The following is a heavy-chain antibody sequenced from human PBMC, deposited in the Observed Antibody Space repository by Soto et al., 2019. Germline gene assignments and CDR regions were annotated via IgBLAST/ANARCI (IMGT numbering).Heavy chain of an antibody. CDR1: GYTFTGYF. J-gene: IGHJ4*02. CDR2: LNPNSGGT. D-gene: IGHD3-10*01. Sequence: QVQLVQSGAEVKKPGASVKVSCKASGYTFTGYFIHWVRQAPGQGLEWMGWLNPNSGGTNSAQDFQGRVTMTRDTSSSTAYMELSSLTSDDTALYYCARVYAYGSGSYLDYWGQGTLVIVSS. CDR3: ARVYAYGSGSYLDY. V-gene: IGHV1-2*02.